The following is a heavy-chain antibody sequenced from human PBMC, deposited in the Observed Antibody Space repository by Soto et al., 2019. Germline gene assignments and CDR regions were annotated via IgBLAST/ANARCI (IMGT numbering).Heavy chain of an antibody. J-gene: IGHJ5*02. CDR1: GGSFSGYY. CDR2: INHSGST. D-gene: IGHD5-12*01. CDR3: ARGVVGKQRWLQLSGWFDP. Sequence: SETLSLTCAVYGGSFSGYYWSWIRQPPGKGLEWIGEINHSGSTNYNPSLKSRVTISVDTSKNQFSLKLSSVTAADTAVYYCARGVVGKQRWLQLSGWFDPWGQGTLVTVS. V-gene: IGHV4-34*01.